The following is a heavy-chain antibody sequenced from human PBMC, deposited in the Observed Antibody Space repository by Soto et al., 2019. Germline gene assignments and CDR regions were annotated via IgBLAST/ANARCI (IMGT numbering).Heavy chain of an antibody. D-gene: IGHD1-26*01. CDR3: GRDGDKWDQRYLDY. Sequence: QVQLVQSGAEVKKPGASVKVSCKTPGNFCSKYGISWVRQAPGQGLEWMGWINGNTGSTNYAQKFRGRVTMTTDTSTGMVYIELSSLTSDDTAIYYCGRDGDKWDQRYLDYWGQGTLVSV. CDR1: GNFCSKYG. CDR2: INGNTGST. V-gene: IGHV1-18*01. J-gene: IGHJ4*02.